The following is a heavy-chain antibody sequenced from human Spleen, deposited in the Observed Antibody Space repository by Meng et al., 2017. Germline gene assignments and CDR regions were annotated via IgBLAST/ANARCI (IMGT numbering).Heavy chain of an antibody. Sequence: GESLKISCAASGFTFSSYSMNWVRQAPGKGLEWVSSISSSSSYIYYADSVKGRFTISRDNAKNSLYLQMNSLRAEDTAVYYCARELVLRNDKAFDYWGQGTLVTVSS. CDR3: ARELVLRNDKAFDY. J-gene: IGHJ4*02. CDR2: ISSSSSYI. CDR1: GFTFSSYS. V-gene: IGHV3-21*01. D-gene: IGHD2/OR15-2a*01.